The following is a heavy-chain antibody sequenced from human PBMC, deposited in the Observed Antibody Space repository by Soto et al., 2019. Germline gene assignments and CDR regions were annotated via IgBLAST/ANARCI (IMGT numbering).Heavy chain of an antibody. D-gene: IGHD2-15*01. J-gene: IGHJ6*02. CDR3: ARAGCDGGSCYTLVGLRYGMDV. Sequence: QVQLVESGGGVVQPGRSLRLSCAASGFTFSSYVMYWVRQAPGKGLEWVAVISYDGNNKYYADSVKGRFTISRDNSKNTLYLQMNSMRAEDTAVYYGARAGCDGGSCYTLVGLRYGMDVWGQGTTVTVSS. V-gene: IGHV3-30-3*01. CDR2: ISYDGNNK. CDR1: GFTFSSYV.